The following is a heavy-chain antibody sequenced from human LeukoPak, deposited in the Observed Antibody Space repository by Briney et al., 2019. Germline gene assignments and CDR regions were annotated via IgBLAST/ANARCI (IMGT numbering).Heavy chain of an antibody. CDR2: ISSSGSTM. V-gene: IGHV3-11*01. J-gene: IGHJ5*02. D-gene: IGHD2-2*02. CDR1: GFTFSDYY. CDR3: ARALSQLLYEDWFDP. Sequence: PGGSLRLSCAASGFTFSDYYMSWIRQAPGKGLEWVSYISSSGSTMYYADSVKGRFTISRDNAKNSLYLQMNSLRAEDTAVYYCARALSQLLYEDWFDPWGQGTLVTVSS.